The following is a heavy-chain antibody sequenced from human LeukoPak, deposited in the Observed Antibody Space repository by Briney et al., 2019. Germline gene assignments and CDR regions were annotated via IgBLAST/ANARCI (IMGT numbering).Heavy chain of an antibody. Sequence: SETLSLTCTVSGGSISTSYYWGWIRQPPGKGLEWIGSTYYSGSTYYNPSLKSRVTISLDTSKNQFSLKLSSVTAADTAVYYCARESECYYGSGSYECRWFDPWGLGTLVTVSS. CDR2: TYYSGST. CDR1: GGSISTSYY. J-gene: IGHJ5*02. V-gene: IGHV4-39*07. CDR3: ARESECYYGSGSYECRWFDP. D-gene: IGHD3-10*01.